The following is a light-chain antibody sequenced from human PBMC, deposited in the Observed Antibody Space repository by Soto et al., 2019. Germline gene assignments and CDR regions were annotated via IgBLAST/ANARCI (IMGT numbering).Light chain of an antibody. CDR2: DAS. J-gene: IGKJ1*01. CDR3: TQRGYWPES. V-gene: IGKV3D-20*01. Sequence: LTQSSGTVSLSPEENATLSCGASQSVSSRFLAWYQQKPGRAPRVLIYDASTRATGVPDRFSGSGSGADFTLTIIILEPEDCVRYYSTQRGYWPESFGQGTKLDI. CDR1: QSVSSRF.